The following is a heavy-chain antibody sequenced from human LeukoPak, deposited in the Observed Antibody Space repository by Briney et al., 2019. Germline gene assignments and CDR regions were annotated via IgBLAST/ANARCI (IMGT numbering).Heavy chain of an antibody. V-gene: IGHV3-11*01. J-gene: IGHJ4*02. D-gene: IGHD4-11*01. CDR2: ISGSGDSK. Sequence: PGGSLRLSCAASGSTFSDYYMTWIRQAPGKGLEWLSYISGSGDSKFYADSVKGRFTISRDNAKNSLYLQMNSLRAEDTAVYYCARRTYSNYFFDYWGQGTLVTVSS. CDR3: ARRTYSNYFFDY. CDR1: GSTFSDYY.